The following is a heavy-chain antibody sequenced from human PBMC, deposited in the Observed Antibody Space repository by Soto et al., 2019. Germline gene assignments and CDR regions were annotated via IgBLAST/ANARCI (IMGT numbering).Heavy chain of an antibody. Sequence: GGSLRLSCAASGFTFSSYSMNWVRQAPGKGLEWVSYISSSSSTIYYADSVKGRFTISRDNAKNSLYLQMNSLRAEDTAVYYCARRDIVVVPAAIRVYYYYMDVWGKGTTVTVSS. D-gene: IGHD2-2*02. J-gene: IGHJ6*03. CDR3: ARRDIVVVPAAIRVYYYYMDV. V-gene: IGHV3-48*01. CDR1: GFTFSSYS. CDR2: ISSSSSTI.